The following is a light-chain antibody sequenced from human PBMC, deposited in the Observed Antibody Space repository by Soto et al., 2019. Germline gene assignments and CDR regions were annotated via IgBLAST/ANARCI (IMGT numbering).Light chain of an antibody. CDR1: QSISSY. J-gene: IGKJ1*01. Sequence: IQMTQSPSSLSASGGDRVTITCRASQSISSYLNWYQQKPGKAPKLLIYDASSLESGVPSRFSGSGSGTEFTLTISSLQPDDFATYYCQQYNSYSPTFGQGTKVDIK. CDR3: QQYNSYSPT. V-gene: IGKV1-5*01. CDR2: DAS.